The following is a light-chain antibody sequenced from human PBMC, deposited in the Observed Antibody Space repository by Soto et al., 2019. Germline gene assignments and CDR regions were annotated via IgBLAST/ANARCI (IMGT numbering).Light chain of an antibody. V-gene: IGLV2-14*02. Sequence: QSVLTQPASVSGSPGQSITISCTGTSSDVGNYNLVSWYQQHPGEAPKLLIYGVSNRPSGVSNRFSGSKSGNTASLTISGLQAEDEADYYCSSFTDSSSLYVFGTGTKLTVL. J-gene: IGLJ1*01. CDR3: SSFTDSSSLYV. CDR2: GVS. CDR1: SSDVGNYNL.